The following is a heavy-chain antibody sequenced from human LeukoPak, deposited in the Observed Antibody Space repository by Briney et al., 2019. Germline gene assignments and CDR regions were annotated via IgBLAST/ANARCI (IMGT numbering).Heavy chain of an antibody. D-gene: IGHD6-13*01. CDR1: GFTFSFSG. CDR2: ISDDGSRK. V-gene: IGHV3-30*18. CDR3: AKDRSTTWSFDY. J-gene: IGHJ4*02. Sequence: GGSLRLSCAASGFTFSFSGMYWVRQAPGKGLEWLAFISDDGSRKYYADSVKGRSTISRDNSKNTLFLQVNSLRTEDTAMYYCAKDRSTTWSFDYWGQGTLVTVSS.